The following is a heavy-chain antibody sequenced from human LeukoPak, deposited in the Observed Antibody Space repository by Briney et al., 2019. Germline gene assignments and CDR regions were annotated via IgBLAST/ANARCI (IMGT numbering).Heavy chain of an antibody. J-gene: IGHJ4*02. V-gene: IGHV7-4-1*02. CDR2: INTNTGNP. D-gene: IGHD6-19*01. CDR1: GYTFTSYA. Sequence: ASVKVFCKASGYTFTSYAMNWVRQAPGQGLEWMGWINTNTGNPTYAQGFTGRFVFSLDTSVSTAYLQISSLKAEDTAVYYCARDSWSSGWYSFDYWGQGTLVTVSS. CDR3: ARDSWSSGWYSFDY.